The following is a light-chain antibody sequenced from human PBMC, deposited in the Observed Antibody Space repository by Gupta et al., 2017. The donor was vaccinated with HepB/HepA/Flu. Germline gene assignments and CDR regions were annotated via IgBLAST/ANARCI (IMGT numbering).Light chain of an antibody. V-gene: IGKV2-28*01. CDR2: LGS. CDR3: MQALQTPPT. J-gene: IGKJ1*01. Sequence: DIVMTQSPLSLPVTPGAPASISCRSSQSLLHSNGYNYLDWYLQKPGQSPKLLIYLGSNRASGVPDRFSGSGSGTDFTLKISRVEAEDVGVYYCMQALQTPPTFGQGTKVEIK. CDR1: QSLLHSNGYNY.